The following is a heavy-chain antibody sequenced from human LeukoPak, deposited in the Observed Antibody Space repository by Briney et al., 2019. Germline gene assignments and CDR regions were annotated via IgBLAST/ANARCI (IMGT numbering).Heavy chain of an antibody. CDR3: AKGGSYLSPYYFDY. D-gene: IGHD1-26*01. CDR2: ISYDGSNK. V-gene: IGHV3-30*04. CDR1: GFTFSSYA. J-gene: IGHJ4*02. Sequence: GGSLRLSCAASGFTFSSYAMHWVRQAPGKGLEWVAVISYDGSNKYYADSVKGRFTISRDNSKNTLYLQMNSLRAEDTAVYYCAKGGSYLSPYYFDYWGQGTLVTVSS.